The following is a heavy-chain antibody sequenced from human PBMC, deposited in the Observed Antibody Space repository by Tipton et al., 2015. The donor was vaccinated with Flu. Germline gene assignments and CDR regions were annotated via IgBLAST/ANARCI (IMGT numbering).Heavy chain of an antibody. D-gene: IGHD7-27*01. J-gene: IGHJ4*01. Sequence: TLSLTCTVSGGSIRSSSYYWGWIRQPPGKGPEWIGSMLYGGSTYYNPSLESRVTISADTSKKQFSLKLTSVTAADTAVYYCASKVANWGVWEPLDYWGPGTLVTVSS. CDR3: ASKVANWGVWEPLDY. CDR2: MLYGGST. V-gene: IGHV4-39*07. CDR1: GGSIRSSSYY.